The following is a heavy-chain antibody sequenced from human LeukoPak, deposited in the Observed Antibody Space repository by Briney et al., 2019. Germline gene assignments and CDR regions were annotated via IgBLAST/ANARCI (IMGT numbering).Heavy chain of an antibody. V-gene: IGHV3-48*04. CDR3: ARVARGNYYHFDS. J-gene: IGHJ4*02. CDR2: ISYSSETT. D-gene: IGHD1-26*01. Sequence: GGSVRLFCEASGFSYSSYSLTCVSQAPGKGLEWVSYISYSSETTSYADSVKDRFTSSRDYAKKSLYLQVNSLRAEDTAVYFCARVARGNYYHFDSWAQGTLDTVFS. CDR1: GFSYSSYS.